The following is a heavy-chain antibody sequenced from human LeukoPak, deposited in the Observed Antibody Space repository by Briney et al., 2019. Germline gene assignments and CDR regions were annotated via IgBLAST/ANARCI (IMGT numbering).Heavy chain of an antibody. CDR3: AKALYSRWSLHY. D-gene: IGHD6-13*01. J-gene: IGHJ4*02. V-gene: IGHV3-23*01. CDR2: ISGGGDSI. Sequence: GGSLRLSCVASEFTLSNYAMTWVRQAPGKGLEWVSTISGGGDSIYFAESVKGRFTISRDNSKNTLYLQMNGLRAEDTALYYCAKALYSRWSLHYWGQGTLVTVSS. CDR1: EFTLSNYA.